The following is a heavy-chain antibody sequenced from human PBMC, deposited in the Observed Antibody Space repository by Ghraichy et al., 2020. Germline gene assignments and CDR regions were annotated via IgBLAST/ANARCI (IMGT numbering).Heavy chain of an antibody. J-gene: IGHJ1*01. Sequence: SETLSLTCAVYGGSFSGYYWSWIRQPPGKGLEWIGEINHSGSTNYNPSLKSRVTISVDTSKNQFSLKLSSMTAADTAVYYCARGPKYYDFWSGIRSDYFQHWGQGTLVPVSS. V-gene: IGHV4-34*01. CDR2: INHSGST. D-gene: IGHD3-3*01. CDR1: GGSFSGYY. CDR3: ARGPKYYDFWSGIRSDYFQH.